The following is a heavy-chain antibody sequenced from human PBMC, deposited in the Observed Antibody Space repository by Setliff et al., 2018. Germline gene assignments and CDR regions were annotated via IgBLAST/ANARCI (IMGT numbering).Heavy chain of an antibody. J-gene: IGHJ6*03. CDR3: ATDVNQWDPTYMDV. Sequence: ASVKVSCKASGGTFSNYDISWVRQAPGQGLEWMGWISAYNGNTNYAQKLRGRATMTTDTSTRTAYLELRALTSDDTAVYYCATDVNQWDPTYMDVWGEGTTVTVSS. CDR1: GGTFSNYD. D-gene: IGHD1-26*01. CDR2: ISAYNGNT. V-gene: IGHV1-18*01.